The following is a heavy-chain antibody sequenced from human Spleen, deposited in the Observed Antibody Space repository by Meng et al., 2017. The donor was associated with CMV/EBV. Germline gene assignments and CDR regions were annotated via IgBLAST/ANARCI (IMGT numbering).Heavy chain of an antibody. Sequence: SRFTFSNFDMSWVRQAPGKGLEWVSAITATSGSTYHADSVKGRFTISRDNSKNTLFLQMNSLRAEDTARYYCAKGMRPYSGYDSITDYWGQGTLVTVSS. CDR2: ITATSGST. CDR1: RFTFSNFD. V-gene: IGHV3-23*01. J-gene: IGHJ4*02. D-gene: IGHD5-12*01. CDR3: AKGMRPYSGYDSITDY.